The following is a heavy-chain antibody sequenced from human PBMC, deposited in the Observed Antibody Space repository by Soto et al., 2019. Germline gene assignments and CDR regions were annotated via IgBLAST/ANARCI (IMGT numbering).Heavy chain of an antibody. V-gene: IGHV3-9*01. CDR1: GFTFYDYA. CDR2: ISWNSGSI. D-gene: IGHD2-2*01. Sequence: GGSLRLSCAASGFTFYDYAMHWVRQAPGKGLEWVSGISWNSGSIGYADSVKGRFTISRDNAKNSLYLQMNSLRAEDTALYYCAKEVVVVPAAGPLDVWGKGTTVTVSS. J-gene: IGHJ6*04. CDR3: AKEVVVVPAAGPLDV.